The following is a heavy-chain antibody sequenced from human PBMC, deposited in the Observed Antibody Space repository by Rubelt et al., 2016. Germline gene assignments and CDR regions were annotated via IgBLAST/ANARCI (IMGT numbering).Heavy chain of an antibody. CDR2: ISGSGGST. D-gene: IGHD6-19*01. Sequence: EVQLVESGGGLVQPGRSLRLSCTASGFTFSSYAMSWVRQAPGKGLEWVSAISGSGGSTYYASSVEARFTSPRVTSKNPLGLQMNSLRAEDTAVYYCARDLGSSGWTVFYYWGQGTLVTVSS. J-gene: IGHJ4*02. CDR1: GFTFSSYA. V-gene: IGHV3-23*04. CDR3: ARDLGSSGWTVFYY.